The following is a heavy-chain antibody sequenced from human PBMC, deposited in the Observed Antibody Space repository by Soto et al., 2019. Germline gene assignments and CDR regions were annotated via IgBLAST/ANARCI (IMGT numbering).Heavy chain of an antibody. Sequence: EVQLVESGGGLVKPGGSLRVSCAASGFTFSSYSMNWVRQAPGKGLEWVSSISSSSSYIYYADSVKGRFTISRDNAKNSLYLQMNSLRAEDTAVYYCAREGVQHGSGPYYYYGMDVWGLGTTVTVSS. J-gene: IGHJ6*02. CDR2: ISSSSSYI. CDR3: AREGVQHGSGPYYYYGMDV. D-gene: IGHD3-10*01. CDR1: GFTFSSYS. V-gene: IGHV3-21*01.